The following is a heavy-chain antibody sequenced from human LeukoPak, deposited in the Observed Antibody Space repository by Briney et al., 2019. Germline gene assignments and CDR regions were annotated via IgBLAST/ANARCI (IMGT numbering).Heavy chain of an antibody. V-gene: IGHV3-30*02. J-gene: IGHJ4*02. Sequence: GGSLRLSCAASGFTFSSYGMHWVRQAPGKGLEWVAFIRYDGSNKYYADSVKGRFTISRDNSKNTLYLQMNSLRAEDTAVYYCAKDTAPVYCGGDCYSGGVLDYWGQGTLVTVSS. CDR2: IRYDGSNK. CDR1: GFTFSSYG. D-gene: IGHD2-21*02. CDR3: AKDTAPVYCGGDCYSGGVLDY.